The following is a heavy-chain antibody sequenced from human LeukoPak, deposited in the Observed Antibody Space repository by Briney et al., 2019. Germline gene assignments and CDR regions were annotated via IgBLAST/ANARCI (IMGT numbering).Heavy chain of an antibody. CDR2: IYYSGST. CDR3: ATPTYYYDSSGYEVVDY. CDR1: GGSISSSSYY. D-gene: IGHD3-22*01. Sequence: SETLSLTCTVSGGSISSSSYYWGWIRQPPGKGLEWIGSIYYSGSTYYNPSLKSRVTISVDTSKNQFSLELSSVTAADTAVYYCATPTYYYDSSGYEVVDYWGQGTLVTVSS. J-gene: IGHJ4*02. V-gene: IGHV4-39*01.